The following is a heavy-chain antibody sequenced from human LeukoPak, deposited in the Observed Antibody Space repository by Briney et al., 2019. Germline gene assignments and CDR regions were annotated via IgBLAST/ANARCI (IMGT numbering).Heavy chain of an antibody. Sequence: PGRSLRLSCAASGFTFSSYAMHWVRQAPGKGLEWVAVISYDGSNKYYADSVKGRFTISRDNSKNTLYLQMNSLRAEDTAVYYCARDPHRSNIVVVPAAIWWFDPWGQGTLVTVSS. D-gene: IGHD2-2*01. CDR2: ISYDGSNK. CDR3: ARDPHRSNIVVVPAAIWWFDP. V-gene: IGHV3-30-3*01. J-gene: IGHJ5*02. CDR1: GFTFSSYA.